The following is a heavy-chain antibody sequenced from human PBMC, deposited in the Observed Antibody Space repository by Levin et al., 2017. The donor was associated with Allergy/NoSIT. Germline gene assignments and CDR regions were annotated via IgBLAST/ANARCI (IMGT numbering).Heavy chain of an antibody. CDR2: IYYSGST. Sequence: SETLSLTCSVSGGFIGTGGYYWSWIRQYPGTGLEWIGYIYYSGSTYYNPSLTSRVTISVDPAKNQFSLNLSSATAADTAVYYCARDRGYNPDTWGQGTLVTVSS. J-gene: IGHJ5*02. CDR1: GGFIGTGGYY. CDR3: ARDRGYNPDT. V-gene: IGHV4-31*03. D-gene: IGHD1-14*01.